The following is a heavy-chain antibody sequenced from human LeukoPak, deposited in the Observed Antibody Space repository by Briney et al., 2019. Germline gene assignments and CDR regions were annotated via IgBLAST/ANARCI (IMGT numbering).Heavy chain of an antibody. CDR3: AKDRDDSSGYNPLADY. J-gene: IGHJ4*02. V-gene: IGHV3-23*01. CDR2: ISGSGGST. D-gene: IGHD3-22*01. Sequence: GGSLRLSCAASGFTFSSYAMSWVRQAPGKGLEWVSAISGSGGSTYYADSVKDRFTISRDNSKNTLYLQMNSLRAEDTAVYYCAKDRDDSSGYNPLADYWGQGTLVTVSS. CDR1: GFTFSSYA.